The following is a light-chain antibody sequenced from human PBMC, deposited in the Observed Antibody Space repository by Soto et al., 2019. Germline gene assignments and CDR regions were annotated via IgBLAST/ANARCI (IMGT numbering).Light chain of an antibody. CDR2: GAS. CDR1: QSVGTY. J-gene: IGKJ5*01. Sequence: EIVLTQSPDTLSLSPGARATLSCRASQSVGTYLAWYQQKPGQAPRLLIYGASNRATGVPDRFSGSYSGTDFSLTITRLEPEDFAVYYCQQRSNWPITFGQGTRLEIK. V-gene: IGKV3-11*01. CDR3: QQRSNWPIT.